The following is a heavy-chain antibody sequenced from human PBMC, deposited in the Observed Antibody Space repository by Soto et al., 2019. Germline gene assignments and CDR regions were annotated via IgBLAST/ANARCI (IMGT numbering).Heavy chain of an antibody. Sequence: PGESLKISCRGSGYTFSDYCIAWVRQMPGRGLEWMGIIYPGDSDTRYSPSFQGQVTISADKSISTAHLQWSSLKASDTATYYCARLPYYYDSSGYPPDYWGQGTQVTVS. CDR2: IYPGDSDT. D-gene: IGHD3-22*01. CDR3: ARLPYYYDSSGYPPDY. V-gene: IGHV5-51*01. CDR1: GYTFSDYC. J-gene: IGHJ4*02.